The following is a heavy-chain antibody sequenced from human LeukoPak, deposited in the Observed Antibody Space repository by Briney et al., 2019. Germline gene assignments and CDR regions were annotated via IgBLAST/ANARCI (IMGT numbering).Heavy chain of an antibody. D-gene: IGHD3-16*02. V-gene: IGHV1-18*01. J-gene: IGHJ4*02. CDR3: ARAGQGLRLGELSFENY. CDR2: ISAYNGNT. CDR1: GYTFTSYG. Sequence: ASVKVSCKASGYTFTSYGISWVRQAPGQGLEWMGWISAYNGNTSYAQKLQGRVTMTTDTSTSTAYMELRSLRSDDTAVYYCARAGQGLRLGELSFENYWGQGTLVTVSS.